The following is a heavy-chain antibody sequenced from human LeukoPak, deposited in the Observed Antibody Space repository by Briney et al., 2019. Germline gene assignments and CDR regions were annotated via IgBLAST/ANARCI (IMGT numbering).Heavy chain of an antibody. Sequence: PSETLSLTCTVSGGSISSYYWSWIRQPPGKGLEWIGYIYYTGSTNYNPPLRSRVTISVDTSKNHFSLKLTSVTAADAAVYYCARMYDRSGYYYPFDYWGQGTLVTVSS. V-gene: IGHV4-59*08. D-gene: IGHD3-22*01. J-gene: IGHJ4*02. CDR2: IYYTGST. CDR1: GGSISSYY. CDR3: ARMYDRSGYYYPFDY.